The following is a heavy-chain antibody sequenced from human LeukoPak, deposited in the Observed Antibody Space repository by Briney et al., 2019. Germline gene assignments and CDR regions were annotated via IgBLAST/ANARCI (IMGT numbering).Heavy chain of an antibody. J-gene: IGHJ1*01. V-gene: IGHV3-21*01. CDR3: ARDGGDYYDSSGYPFHH. D-gene: IGHD3-22*01. CDR1: GFTFGSYN. CDR2: ISTSSSYI. Sequence: GGSLRLSCAASGFTFGSYNMNWVRQAPGKGLEWVSSISTSSSYIYYADSVKGRFTISRDNAKKSLYLQMDSLRAGDTAVYYCARDGGDYYDSSGYPFHHWGQGTLVTVSS.